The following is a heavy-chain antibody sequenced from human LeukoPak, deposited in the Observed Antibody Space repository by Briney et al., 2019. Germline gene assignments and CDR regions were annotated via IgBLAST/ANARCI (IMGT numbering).Heavy chain of an antibody. D-gene: IGHD3-3*01. J-gene: IGHJ4*02. Sequence: GESLKISCKGSGYSFTSYWIGWVRQMPGKGLEWMGIIYPGDSDTRYSPSFQGQVTISADMSISTAYLQWSSLKASDTAMYYCARQYDFWSGYNYFDYWGQGTLVTVSS. V-gene: IGHV5-51*01. CDR3: ARQYDFWSGYNYFDY. CDR2: IYPGDSDT. CDR1: GYSFTSYW.